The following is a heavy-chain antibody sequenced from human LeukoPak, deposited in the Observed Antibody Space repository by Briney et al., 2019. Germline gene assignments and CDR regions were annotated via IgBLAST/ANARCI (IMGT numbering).Heavy chain of an antibody. CDR3: ATRVWFGELY. Sequence: SETLSLTCAVYGGSFSGYYWSWIRQPPGKGLEWIGEINHSGSTNYNPSLKSRVTISVDTSKNQFSLKLSSVTAADTAVYYCATRVWFGELYWGQGALVTVSS. D-gene: IGHD3-10*01. J-gene: IGHJ4*02. CDR2: INHSGST. V-gene: IGHV4-34*01. CDR1: GGSFSGYY.